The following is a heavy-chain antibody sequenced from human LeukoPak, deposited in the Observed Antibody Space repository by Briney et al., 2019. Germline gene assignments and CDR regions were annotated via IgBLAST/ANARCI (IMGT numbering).Heavy chain of an antibody. CDR3: ARVGYGSGSYTYYFDY. D-gene: IGHD3-10*01. CDR2: ISGSGGST. J-gene: IGHJ4*02. CDR1: GFTFSSYA. V-gene: IGHV3-23*01. Sequence: GGSLRLSCAASGFTFSSYAMSWVRQAPGKGLEWVSAISGSGGSTYYADSVKGRFTISRDNAKNSLYLQMNSLRAEDTAVYYCARVGYGSGSYTYYFDYWGQGTLVTVSS.